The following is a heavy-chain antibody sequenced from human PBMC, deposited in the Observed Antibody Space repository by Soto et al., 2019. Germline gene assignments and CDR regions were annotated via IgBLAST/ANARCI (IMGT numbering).Heavy chain of an antibody. CDR1: GLTFNSYR. J-gene: IGHJ4*02. CDR3: AREFCSGGNCYTYYFDH. CDR2: INTDGSNT. Sequence: GGSLRLSCAASGLTFNSYRMHWVRHAPGKGLVWVSHINTDGSNTNYADSVKGRFTISRDNAKSTLFLQMNSLRDEDTAVYYYAREFCSGGNCYTYYFDHWGQGIPVTVSS. V-gene: IGHV3-74*01. D-gene: IGHD2-15*01.